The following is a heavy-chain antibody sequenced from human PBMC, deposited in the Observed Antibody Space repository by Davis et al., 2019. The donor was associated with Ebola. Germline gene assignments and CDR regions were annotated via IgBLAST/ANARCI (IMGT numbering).Heavy chain of an antibody. CDR3: ARDRGIAVAGTDYYYYYGMDV. V-gene: IGHV3-21*01. Sequence: GGSLRLSCAASGFTFSSYSMNWVRQAPGKGLEWVSSISSSSSYIYYADSVKGRFTISRDNSKNTLYLQMNSLRAEDTAVYYCARDRGIAVAGTDYYYYYGMDVWGQGTTVTVSS. CDR1: GFTFSSYS. CDR2: ISSSSSYI. J-gene: IGHJ6*02. D-gene: IGHD6-19*01.